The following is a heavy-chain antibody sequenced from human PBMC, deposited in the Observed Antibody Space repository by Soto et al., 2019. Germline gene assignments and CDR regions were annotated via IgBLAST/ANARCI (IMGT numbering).Heavy chain of an antibody. Sequence: QVQLVESGGGVVQPGRSLRLSCVASGFTFSSYGMNWVRQAPGKGLEWVAVISYDGSNKYYADSVKGRFTISRDNSKNTRYLQMNSLRAEDTAVYYCAKDEGSSSGSIDYCGQGTLVTVSS. J-gene: IGHJ4*02. CDR3: AKDEGSSSGSIDY. V-gene: IGHV3-30*18. CDR2: ISYDGSNK. D-gene: IGHD6-6*01. CDR1: GFTFSSYG.